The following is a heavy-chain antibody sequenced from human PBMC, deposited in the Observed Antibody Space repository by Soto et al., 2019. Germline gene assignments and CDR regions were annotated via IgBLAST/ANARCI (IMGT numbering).Heavy chain of an antibody. J-gene: IGHJ6*02. CDR1: GFTFSVYY. V-gene: IGHV3-7*03. Sequence: GGSLRLSCAASGFTFSVYYMTWVRQAPGKGLEWVASIKNDGSEQYYVDSVKGRFTISRDNSKNTLYLQMNSLRAEDTAVYYCAKPRDVWGQGTTVTVSS. CDR2: IKNDGSEQ. CDR3: AKPRDV.